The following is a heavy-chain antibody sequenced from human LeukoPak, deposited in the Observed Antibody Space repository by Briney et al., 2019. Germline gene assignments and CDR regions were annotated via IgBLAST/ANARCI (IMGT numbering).Heavy chain of an antibody. Sequence: SVKVSCKASGGDLSRYGISWVRLAPGQGLEWMGGIIPIFGTKNYAQRFQGRVTITTGEFTSAVYMEPSSLRSEDTAVYYCARDRIPAAPSYSYFYMDVWGKGTTVTVSS. CDR1: GGDLSRYG. D-gene: IGHD6-13*01. V-gene: IGHV1-69*05. J-gene: IGHJ6*03. CDR3: ARDRIPAAPSYSYFYMDV. CDR2: IIPIFGTK.